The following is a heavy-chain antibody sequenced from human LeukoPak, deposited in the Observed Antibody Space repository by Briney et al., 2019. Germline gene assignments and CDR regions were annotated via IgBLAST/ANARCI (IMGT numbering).Heavy chain of an antibody. V-gene: IGHV3-66*01. J-gene: IGHJ4*02. D-gene: IGHD3-3*01. Sequence: GGSLRLSCAASGFTFSSYSMNWVRQDPGKGLEWVSVIYSGGSTYYADSVKGRFTISRDNSKNTLYLQMNSLRAEDTAVYYCARGKYYDFWSGYPWYFDYWGQGTLVTVSS. CDR3: ARGKYYDFWSGYPWYFDY. CDR1: GFTFSSYS. CDR2: IYSGGST.